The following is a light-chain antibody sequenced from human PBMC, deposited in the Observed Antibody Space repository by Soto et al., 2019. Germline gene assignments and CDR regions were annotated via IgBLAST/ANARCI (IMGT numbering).Light chain of an antibody. CDR2: EVS. V-gene: IGLV2-23*02. J-gene: IGLJ1*01. CDR1: SSDVGSYNL. Sequence: QSALTQPASVSGSPGQSITISCTGTSSDVGSYNLVSWYQQHPGKAPKLMIYEVSKRPSGVSNRFSGSKSGNTASLTISGLQAEDEADYHCCSYAGSSTFFYVFGTGTKLTVL. CDR3: CSYAGSSTFFYV.